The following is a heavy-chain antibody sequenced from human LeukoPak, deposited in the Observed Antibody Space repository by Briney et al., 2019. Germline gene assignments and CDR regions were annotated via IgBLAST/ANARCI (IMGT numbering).Heavy chain of an antibody. CDR3: VRGSSDWNGMDV. Sequence: GGSLRLSCAASGFTFSNHWMHWVRQAPGKGLVSVSRIHIDENRKTYADSVKGRFTISRDNAKNTLYLQMNSLGVEDTAVYYCVRGSSDWNGMDVWGQGTTVTVSS. CDR1: GFTFSNHW. J-gene: IGHJ6*02. D-gene: IGHD6-19*01. V-gene: IGHV3-74*01. CDR2: IHIDENRK.